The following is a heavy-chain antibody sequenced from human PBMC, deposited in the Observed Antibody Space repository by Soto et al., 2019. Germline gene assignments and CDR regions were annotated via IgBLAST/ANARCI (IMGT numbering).Heavy chain of an antibody. CDR1: GFTFSSYS. CDR3: ARDTTTDSSGYYYSPNNFDY. D-gene: IGHD3-22*01. V-gene: IGHV3-21*01. CDR2: ISSSSSYI. J-gene: IGHJ4*02. Sequence: RLSCAASGFTFSSYSMNWVRQAPGKGLEWVSSISSSSSYIYYADSVKGRFTISRDNAKNSLYLQMNSLRAEDTAVYYCARDTTTDSSGYYYSPNNFDYWGQGTLVTVSS.